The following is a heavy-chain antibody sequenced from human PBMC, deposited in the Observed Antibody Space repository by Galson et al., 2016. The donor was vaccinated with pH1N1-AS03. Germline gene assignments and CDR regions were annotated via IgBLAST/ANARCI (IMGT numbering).Heavy chain of an antibody. CDR3: AKDRVRLQVTESSAFDI. J-gene: IGHJ3*02. CDR1: GFTFSSYG. CDR2: IRYDGSNT. V-gene: IGHV3-30*02. D-gene: IGHD4-23*01. Sequence: SLRLSCAASGFTFSSYGLHWIRQAPGEGLEWVTFIRYDGSNTYYVDSVRGRFTISRDNSKNMLYLQMNSLRAEDSAAYYGAKDRVRLQVTESSAFDIWGQGTMVTVSS.